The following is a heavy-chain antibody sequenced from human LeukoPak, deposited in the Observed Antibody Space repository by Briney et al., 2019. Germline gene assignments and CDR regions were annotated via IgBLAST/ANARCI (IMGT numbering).Heavy chain of an antibody. D-gene: IGHD6-13*01. CDR2: IYYSGST. CDR1: GGSISSASYY. Sequence: SETLSLTCTVSGGSISSASYYWGWIRQPPGKGLEWIGSIYYSGSTYYNPSLKSRVTISLDTSENHFPLTLSSVTAADTAVYYCARLRAAPINSGFDYWGQGTLVTVSS. V-gene: IGHV4-39*02. J-gene: IGHJ4*02. CDR3: ARLRAAPINSGFDY.